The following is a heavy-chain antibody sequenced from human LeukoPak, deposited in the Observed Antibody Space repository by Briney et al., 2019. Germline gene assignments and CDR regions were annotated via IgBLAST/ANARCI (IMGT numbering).Heavy chain of an antibody. J-gene: IGHJ4*02. CDR3: AKPNGLRWYSVFDY. Sequence: PGGSLRLSCAASGFIFSDYCMSWIRQAPGKGLEWVSAISGSGGSTYYADSVKGRFTISRDNSKNTLYLQMNSLRAEDTAVYYCAKPNGLRWYSVFDYWGQGTLVTVSS. V-gene: IGHV3-23*01. CDR2: ISGSGGST. D-gene: IGHD4-23*01. CDR1: GFIFSDYC.